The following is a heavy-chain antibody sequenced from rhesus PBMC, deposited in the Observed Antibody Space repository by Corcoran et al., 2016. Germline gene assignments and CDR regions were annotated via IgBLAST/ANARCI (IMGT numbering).Heavy chain of an antibody. J-gene: IGHJ5-1*01. V-gene: IGHV4S2*01. Sequence: QVQLQESGPGLVKPSETLSLTCAVSGASISSNYWSWIRQAPGKGLEWIGRINGRKRRTDNNPALKSRVTISIDTSKNQFSLKLTSVTAADPAVYFCARVGYSYTYNRFDIWGPGALVTVSS. D-gene: IGHD5-12*01. CDR2: INGRKRRT. CDR3: ARVGYSYTYNRFDI. CDR1: GASISSNY.